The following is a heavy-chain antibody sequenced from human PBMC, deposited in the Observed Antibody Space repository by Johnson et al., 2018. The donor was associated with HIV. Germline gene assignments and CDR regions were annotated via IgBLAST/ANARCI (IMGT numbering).Heavy chain of an antibody. CDR3: TTADIVGTFDI. V-gene: IGHV3-15*01. CDR2: IKSKSDGGTA. J-gene: IGHJ3*02. D-gene: IGHD2-15*01. Sequence: VQLVESGGGFVKPGGSLRLSCAASGFTNNNAWMNWVRQAPGKGLEWVGRIKSKSDGGTADYAAPVKGRFTISRDDSEKILYLQMSSLKTEDTAVYYCTTADIVGTFDIWCQGTMVTVS. CDR1: GFTNNNAW.